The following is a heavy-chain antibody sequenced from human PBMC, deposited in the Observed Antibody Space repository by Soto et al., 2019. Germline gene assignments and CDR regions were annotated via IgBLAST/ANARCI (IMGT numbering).Heavy chain of an antibody. Sequence: GGSLRLSCAASGFTFKTYGIHWVRQVPGKGLQWVAALSYDGVNKFYADSVKGRFTISRDNSKNTVSLEMNNLRADDTAVYYCARDRGHVEWLPRQIDYWGQGTTVTVSS. CDR1: GFTFKTYG. J-gene: IGHJ4*02. CDR3: ARDRGHVEWLPRQIDY. V-gene: IGHV3-30*03. CDR2: LSYDGVNK. D-gene: IGHD3-3*01.